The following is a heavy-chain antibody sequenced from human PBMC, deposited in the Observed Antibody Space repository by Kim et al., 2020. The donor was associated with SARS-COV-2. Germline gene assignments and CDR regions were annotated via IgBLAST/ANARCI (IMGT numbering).Heavy chain of an antibody. Sequence: SETLSLTCTVSGGSISSGDYYWSWIRQPPGKGLEWIGYIYYSGSTYYNPSLKSRVTISVDTSKNQFSLKLSSVTAADTAVYYCARVSVDTAMGTRGAFDIWGQGTMVTVSS. CDR3: ARVSVDTAMGTRGAFDI. CDR1: GGSISSGDYY. D-gene: IGHD5-18*01. CDR2: IYYSGST. V-gene: IGHV4-30-4*01. J-gene: IGHJ3*02.